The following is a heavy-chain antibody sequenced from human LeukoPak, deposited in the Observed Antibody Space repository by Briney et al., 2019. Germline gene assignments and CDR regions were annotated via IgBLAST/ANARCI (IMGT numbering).Heavy chain of an antibody. D-gene: IGHD2-15*01. J-gene: IGHJ4*02. CDR2: IDPNSGGT. V-gene: IGHV1-2*02. CDR1: GYTFSGYY. Sequence: ASVKVSCKASGYTFSGYYMHWVRQAPGQGLGWMGWIDPNSGGTNYAQKFQGRVTMTRDTSISTAYMELNSLRSDDTAVYYCARGRMGGGNDYWGQGTLVTVSS. CDR3: ARGRMGGGNDY.